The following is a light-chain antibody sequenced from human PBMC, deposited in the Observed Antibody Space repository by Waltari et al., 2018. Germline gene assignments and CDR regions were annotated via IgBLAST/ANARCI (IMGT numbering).Light chain of an antibody. Sequence: QSALTQPASVSGSPGQSITISCTGTSSDVGSYNLVSWYQQRPGKAPKLMIYEVNKLPSGVSNRFSGSKSGNTASLTISGLRAEDEADYYCCSFAGTTTYYVFGTGTQVTVL. V-gene: IGLV2-23*02. J-gene: IGLJ1*01. CDR1: SSDVGSYNL. CDR3: CSFAGTTTYYV. CDR2: EVN.